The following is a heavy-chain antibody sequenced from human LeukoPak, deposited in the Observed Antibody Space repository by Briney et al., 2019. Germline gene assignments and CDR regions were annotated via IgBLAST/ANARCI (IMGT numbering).Heavy chain of an antibody. CDR3: ARWDYYDSSGYLDY. CDR1: GGSISSYS. Sequence: SETLSLTCTVSGGSISSYSWSWIRQPPGKGLEWIGYIYYSGSTNYNPSLKRRVTISVDTSKNQFSLKLSSVTAADTAVYYCARWDYYDSSGYLDYWGQGTLVTVSS. V-gene: IGHV4-59*01. J-gene: IGHJ4*02. CDR2: IYYSGST. D-gene: IGHD3-22*01.